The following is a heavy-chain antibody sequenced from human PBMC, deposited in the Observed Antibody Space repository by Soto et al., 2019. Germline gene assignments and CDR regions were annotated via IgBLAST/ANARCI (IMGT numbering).Heavy chain of an antibody. D-gene: IGHD3-9*01. CDR2: IDPSDSYT. CDR1: GYSFTSYW. J-gene: IGHJ6*02. CDR3: ARLPDYDILTGYYGMDV. Sequence: PGESLKISCKGSGYSFTSYWISWVRQMPGKGLEWMGRIDPSDSYTNYSPSFQGHVTISADKSISTAYLQWSSLKASDTAMYYCARLPDYDILTGYYGMDVWGQGTTVTVSS. V-gene: IGHV5-10-1*01.